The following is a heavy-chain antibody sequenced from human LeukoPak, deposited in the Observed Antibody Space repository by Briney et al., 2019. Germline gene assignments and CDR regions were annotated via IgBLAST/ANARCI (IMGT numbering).Heavy chain of an antibody. CDR1: GGSINNYY. J-gene: IGHJ4*02. Sequence: SETLSLTCTVSGGSINNYYWSWIRQPPGKGLEWIGYIYYSGSTSYNPSLKSRVTISVDTSKNQFSLKLSSVTAADTAVYYCAREDHTAMVDSWGQGTLVTVSS. CDR2: IYYSGST. V-gene: IGHV4-59*01. D-gene: IGHD5-18*01. CDR3: AREDHTAMVDS.